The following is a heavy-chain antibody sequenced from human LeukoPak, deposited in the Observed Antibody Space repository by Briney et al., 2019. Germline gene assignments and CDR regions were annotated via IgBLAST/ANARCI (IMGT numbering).Heavy chain of an antibody. V-gene: IGHV1-24*01. J-gene: IGHJ6*03. CDR3: ATGQWGLYSNYVYYYYMDV. D-gene: IGHD4-11*01. CDR1: GYTLTELS. CDR2: FDPEDGET. Sequence: ASVKVSCKVSGYTLTELSMHWVRQAPGKGLEWMGGFDPEDGETIYAQKFQGRVTMTEDTSTDTAYMELSSLRSEDTAVYYCATGQWGLYSNYVYYYYMDVWGKGTTVTVSS.